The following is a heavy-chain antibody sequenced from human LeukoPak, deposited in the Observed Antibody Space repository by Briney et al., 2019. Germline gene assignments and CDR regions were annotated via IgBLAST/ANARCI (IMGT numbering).Heavy chain of an antibody. D-gene: IGHD3-22*01. CDR2: INHSGST. V-gene: IGHV4-34*01. CDR1: GGSFSGYY. J-gene: IGHJ4*02. Sequence: PSETLSLTCAVYGGSFSGYYWSWIRQPPGKGLEWIGEINHSGSTNYNPSLKSRVTISVDTSKNQFSLKLSSVTAADTAVYYCARGLTRDSSGYYYGYFDYWGQGTLVTVSS. CDR3: ARGLTRDSSGYYYGYFDY.